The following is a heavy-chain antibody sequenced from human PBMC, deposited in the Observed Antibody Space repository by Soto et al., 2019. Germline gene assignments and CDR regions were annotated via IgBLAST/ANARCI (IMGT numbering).Heavy chain of an antibody. CDR1: GGSISSGDYY. CDR2: IYYSGST. Sequence: SETLSLTCTVSGGSISSGDYYWSWIRQPPGKGLEWIGYIYYSGSTYYNPSLKSRVTISVDTSKNQFSLKLSSVTAADTAVYYCARDRGLLWFGERSYGMDVWGQGTTVT. J-gene: IGHJ6*02. CDR3: ARDRGLLWFGERSYGMDV. V-gene: IGHV4-30-4*01. D-gene: IGHD3-10*01.